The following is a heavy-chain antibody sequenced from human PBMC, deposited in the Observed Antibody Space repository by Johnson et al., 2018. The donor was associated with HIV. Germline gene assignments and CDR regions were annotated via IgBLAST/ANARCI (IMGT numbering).Heavy chain of an antibody. D-gene: IGHD5-18*01. CDR3: AAVDTVMVTGAFDI. CDR1: GFTFDDYG. Sequence: VQLVESGGGVVRPGGSLRLSCAAAGFTFDDYGMSWVRQAPGKGLEWVSGINWNGGSIGYADSVKGRFTISRDNSKNTLYLQMNSLRAEDTAVYYCAAVDTVMVTGAFDIWGQGTMVTVSS. CDR2: INWNGGSI. V-gene: IGHV3-20*04. J-gene: IGHJ3*02.